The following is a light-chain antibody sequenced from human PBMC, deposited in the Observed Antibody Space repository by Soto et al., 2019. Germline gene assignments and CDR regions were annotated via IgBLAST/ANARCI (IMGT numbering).Light chain of an antibody. V-gene: IGKV3-15*01. CDR1: ESVSGI. Sequence: EIVMTQSPATLSVSPGERATLSCRASESVSGILAWYQHKPGQAPRLLIYGASIRATGIPARFSGRGSGTEFTLTISSLQSEEFAVDYCQQYNNWPWTFGQGTRVEIK. CDR3: QQYNNWPWT. J-gene: IGKJ1*01. CDR2: GAS.